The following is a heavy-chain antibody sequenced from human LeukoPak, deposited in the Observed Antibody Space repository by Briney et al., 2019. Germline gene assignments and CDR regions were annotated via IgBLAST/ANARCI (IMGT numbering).Heavy chain of an antibody. J-gene: IGHJ4*02. V-gene: IGHV3-73*01. CDR2: IRSKANSYAT. CDR3: TTGTDGPGY. CDR1: GFTFSGSA. Sequence: GGSLRLSCAASGFTFSGSAMHWVRQASDKGLEWVGRIRSKANSYATAYGVSVKGRFTISRDDSKNTAYLQMNSLKSEDTAVYYCTTGTDGPGYWGQGTLVIVSS. D-gene: IGHD5-24*01.